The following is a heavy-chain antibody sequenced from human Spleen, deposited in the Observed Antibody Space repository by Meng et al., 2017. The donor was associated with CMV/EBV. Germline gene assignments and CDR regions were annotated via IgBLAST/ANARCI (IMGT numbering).Heavy chain of an antibody. J-gene: IGHJ4*02. V-gene: IGHV1-69*02. D-gene: IGHD2-21*02. CDR2: IIPFLPVT. Sequence: CERQAPVQGLEWLGWIIPFLPVTQYTHNFQSILTLTTDNSTTSAYMELSSLRSEDTDVSYCAVPGSLPRTVTYYFDSWGQGTLVTVSS. CDR3: AVPGSLPRTVTYYFDS.